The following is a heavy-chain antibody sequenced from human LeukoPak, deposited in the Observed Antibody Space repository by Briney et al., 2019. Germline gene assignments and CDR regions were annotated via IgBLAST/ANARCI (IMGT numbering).Heavy chain of an antibody. J-gene: IGHJ4*02. Sequence: GRSLRLSCAASGFTFSSYWMHWVRQVPGKGLVWVARINPGGSSITYADSVKGRFTISRDNAKNTLYLQMDSLRAEDTGVYYCARDHLVAYYFDYWGQGTLVTVSS. CDR1: GFTFSSYW. V-gene: IGHV3-74*01. D-gene: IGHD3-10*01. CDR2: INPGGSSI. CDR3: ARDHLVAYYFDY.